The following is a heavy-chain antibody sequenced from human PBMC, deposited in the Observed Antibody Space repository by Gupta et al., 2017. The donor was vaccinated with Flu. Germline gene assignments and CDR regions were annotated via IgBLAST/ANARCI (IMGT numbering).Heavy chain of an antibody. V-gene: IGHV1-46*01. CDR2: INPSGGST. D-gene: IGHD6-19*01. J-gene: IGHJ4*02. Sequence: QVQLVQSGAEVKKPGASVKVSCKAAGYTITSYYMHWVRQAPGQGLEWMGIINPSGGSTSYAQKFQGRVTMTRDTSTSTVYMELSSLRSEDTAVYYCARVPPAVAGTGPYFDYWGQGTLVTVSS. CDR3: ARVPPAVAGTGPYFDY. CDR1: GYTITSYY.